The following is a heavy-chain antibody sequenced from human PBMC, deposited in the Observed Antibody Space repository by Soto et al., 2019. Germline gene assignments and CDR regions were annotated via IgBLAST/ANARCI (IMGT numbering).Heavy chain of an antibody. CDR3: ARGGTPSAY. CDR2: ISAYNGNT. J-gene: IGHJ4*01. CDR1: GYTCTKFG. D-gene: IGHD2-15*01. V-gene: IGHV1-18*01. Sequence: QVQLVQSGAEVKKPGASVKVSCKASGYTCTKFGISWVRQAPGQGLEWMGWISAYNGNTNSAQNFQGRVTMTTDTASITAYMALRSLRSDDTAVYYFARGGTPSAYWGHGTLVTVSS.